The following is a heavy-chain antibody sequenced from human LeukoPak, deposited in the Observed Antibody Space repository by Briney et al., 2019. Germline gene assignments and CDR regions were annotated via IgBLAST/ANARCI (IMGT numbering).Heavy chain of an antibody. CDR3: AKDQVWIVVGSFDY. CDR1: GFTFSSYA. Sequence: GGSLILSCAASGFTFSSYAMSWVRQAPGKGLEWVSGISGSGGSTYYADSVKGRFTISRDNSKNTLYLQMTSLRAEDTAVYYCAKDQVWIVVGSFDYWGQGTLVTVSS. CDR2: ISGSGGST. D-gene: IGHD3-22*01. V-gene: IGHV3-23*01. J-gene: IGHJ4*02.